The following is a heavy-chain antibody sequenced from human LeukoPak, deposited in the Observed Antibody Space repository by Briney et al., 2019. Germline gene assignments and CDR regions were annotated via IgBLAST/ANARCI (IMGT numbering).Heavy chain of an antibody. CDR2: INNSGST. J-gene: IGHJ4*02. CDR3: AWSGTGNSGYDLVY. V-gene: IGHV4-59*01. D-gene: IGHD5-12*01. Sequence: SETLSLTCTVSGGSISSYYWSWIRQPPGKGLEWLGYINNSGSTKYNPSLKSRVTISVDTSKNQCSLKLSSVTAADTAVYYGAWSGTGNSGYDLVYWGQGTLVTVSS. CDR1: GGSISSYY.